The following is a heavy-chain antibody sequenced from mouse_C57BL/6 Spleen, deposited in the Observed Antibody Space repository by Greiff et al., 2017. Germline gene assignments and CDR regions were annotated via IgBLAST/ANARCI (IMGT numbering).Heavy chain of an antibody. J-gene: IGHJ1*03. D-gene: IGHD1-1*01. CDR1: GYTFTSYW. V-gene: IGHV1-52*01. CDR3: ARQLFSSSGWYFDV. CDR2: IDPSDSDT. Sequence: QVQLQQSGAELVRPGSSVKLSCKASGYTFTSYWMHWVKQRPIQGLEWIGNIDPSDSDTHYNQKFKDKATLTVDKSSSTAYMQLSSLTSEDSAVYDCARQLFSSSGWYFDVWGTGTTVTVSS.